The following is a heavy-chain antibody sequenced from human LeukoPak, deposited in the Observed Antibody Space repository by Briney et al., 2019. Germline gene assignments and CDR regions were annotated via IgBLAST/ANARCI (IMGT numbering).Heavy chain of an antibody. CDR1: GFTFSSYS. D-gene: IGHD6-13*01. CDR3: ARVGIAAAGNYFDY. CDR2: ISSSSSYI. V-gene: IGHV3-21*01. Sequence: PGGSLRLSCAASGFTFSSYSMNWVRQAPGKGLEWVSSISSSSSYIYYADSVKGRFTISRDNAKNSLYLQMNSLRAEDTAVYYCARVGIAAAGNYFDYWAREPWSPSPQ. J-gene: IGHJ4*02.